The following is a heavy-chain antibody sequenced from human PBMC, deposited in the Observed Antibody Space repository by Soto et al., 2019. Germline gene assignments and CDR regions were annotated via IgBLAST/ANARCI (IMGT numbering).Heavy chain of an antibody. CDR1: GGSISSGGYY. CDR3: ARVCGEKKRRLSRSCCY. D-gene: IGHD7-27*01. CDR2: IYYSGST. V-gene: IGHV4-31*03. J-gene: IGHJ4*02. Sequence: PSETLSLTCTVSGGSISSGGYYWSWIRQHPGKGPEWIGYIYYSGSTYYNPSLKSRVTISVDTSKNQFSLKLSSVTAADTAVYYCARVCGEKKRRLSRSCCYWGQGTLVTVSS.